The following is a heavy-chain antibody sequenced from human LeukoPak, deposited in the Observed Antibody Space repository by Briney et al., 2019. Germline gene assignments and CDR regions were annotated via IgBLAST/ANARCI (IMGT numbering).Heavy chain of an antibody. CDR2: ISYDGSNK. V-gene: IGHV3-30-3*01. J-gene: IGHJ4*02. D-gene: IGHD6-19*01. Sequence: GGSLRLSCAASGFTFSSYAMHWVRQAPGKGLEWVAVISYDGSNKYYADSVKGRFTISRDNSKNTLYLQMNSLRAEDTAVYYCARPVAGQSYFDYWGQGTLVTVSS. CDR3: ARPVAGQSYFDY. CDR1: GFTFSSYA.